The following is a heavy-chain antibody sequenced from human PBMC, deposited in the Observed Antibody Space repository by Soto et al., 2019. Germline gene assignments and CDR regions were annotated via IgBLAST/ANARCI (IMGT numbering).Heavy chain of an antibody. CDR1: GYTFITYV. CDR3: ARDRITIFGVAPFDP. J-gene: IGHJ5*02. CDR2: INPSGGST. V-gene: IGHV1-46*03. Sequence: GASVKVSCKASGYTFITYVINWVRQAPGQGLELMGIINPSGGSTSYAQKFQGRVTMTRDTSTSTVYMELSSLRSEDTAVYYCARDRITIFGVAPFDPWGQGTLVTVSS. D-gene: IGHD3-3*01.